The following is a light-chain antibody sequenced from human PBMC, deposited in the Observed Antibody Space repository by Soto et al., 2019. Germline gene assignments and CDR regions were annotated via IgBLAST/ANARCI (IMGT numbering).Light chain of an antibody. CDR2: DAS. V-gene: IGKV1-13*02. J-gene: IGKJ3*01. CDR1: QGISSA. CDR3: QQFNSYPPIT. Sequence: AIQLTQSPSSLSASVGDRVTITCRASQGISSALAWYQQKPGKAPKLLIYDASSLESGVPSRFSGSGSGTDFTLTISSLQPEDFETYYCQQFNSYPPITFGPGTKVDIK.